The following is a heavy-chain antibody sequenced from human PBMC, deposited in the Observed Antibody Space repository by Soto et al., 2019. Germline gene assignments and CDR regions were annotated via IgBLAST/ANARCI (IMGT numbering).Heavy chain of an antibody. D-gene: IGHD6-19*01. CDR2: ISGSGGST. Sequence: EVQLLESGGGLVQPGGSLRLSCAASGFTFSSYAMSWVRQAPGKGLEWVSAISGSGGSTYYADSVKGRFTISRDNSKNTLYLQMNSLRAEDTAVYYCAKNPSVAGTYPYYYYYMDVWGKGTTVTVSS. CDR3: AKNPSVAGTYPYYYYYMDV. J-gene: IGHJ6*03. CDR1: GFTFSSYA. V-gene: IGHV3-23*01.